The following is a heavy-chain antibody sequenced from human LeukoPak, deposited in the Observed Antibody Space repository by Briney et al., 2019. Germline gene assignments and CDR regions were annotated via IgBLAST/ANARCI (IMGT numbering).Heavy chain of an antibody. Sequence: GGSLRLSCAASGFIFSDYWMSWVRQAPGKGLEWVANINLRGSEKRYGDSVKGRFTISRDNANNFLDLQMNTLRPEDTAVYYCAREGGSGWYSGWFDPWGQGTLVTVSS. J-gene: IGHJ5*02. V-gene: IGHV3-7*01. D-gene: IGHD6-19*01. CDR3: AREGGSGWYSGWFDP. CDR2: INLRGSEK. CDR1: GFIFSDYW.